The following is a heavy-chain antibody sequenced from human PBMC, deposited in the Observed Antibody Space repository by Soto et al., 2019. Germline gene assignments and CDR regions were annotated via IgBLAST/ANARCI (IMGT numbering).Heavy chain of an antibody. J-gene: IGHJ4*02. D-gene: IGHD6-13*01. V-gene: IGHV4-34*03. CDR1: GGSFSGYY. CDR2: INHSGST. CDR3: HSSRWYSAIGY. Sequence: PSETLSLTCAVYGGSFSGYYWSWIRQPPGKGLEWIGEINHSGSTNYNPSLKSRVTISVDTSKNQFSLRLSSVNAADTAVYYCHSSRWYSAIGYWGQGALVTVSS.